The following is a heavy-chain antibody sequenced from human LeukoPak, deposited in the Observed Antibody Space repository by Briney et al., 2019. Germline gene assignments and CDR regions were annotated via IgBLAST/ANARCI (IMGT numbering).Heavy chain of an antibody. CDR2: INPKTGKP. D-gene: IGHD2-2*01. CDR1: GYTFAGFS. V-gene: IGHV7-4-1*02. CDR3: ARGDITLPSAAIDDGFDI. Sequence: ASVKVSCKASGYTFAGFSLNWVRQAPGQGLEWMGRINPKTGKPTYAQDFMGRLVFSVDTSVNTTYLQIISLRADDTGLYFCARGDITLPSAAIDDGFDIWGQGTMVTVSS. J-gene: IGHJ3*02.